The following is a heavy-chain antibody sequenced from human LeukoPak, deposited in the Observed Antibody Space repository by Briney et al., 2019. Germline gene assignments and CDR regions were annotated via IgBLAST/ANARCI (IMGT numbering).Heavy chain of an antibody. D-gene: IGHD6-13*01. CDR1: GGSFSDYF. Sequence: SETLSLTCAVYGGSFSDYFWNWIRQTPGKGLEWIGEINHGGGTNYNPSLKSRATISVDTSKKQFSLNLTSVTAADTAVYYCARGGAYSSSSDWFDPWGQGTLVTVSS. J-gene: IGHJ5*02. CDR2: INHGGGT. V-gene: IGHV4-34*01. CDR3: ARGGAYSSSSDWFDP.